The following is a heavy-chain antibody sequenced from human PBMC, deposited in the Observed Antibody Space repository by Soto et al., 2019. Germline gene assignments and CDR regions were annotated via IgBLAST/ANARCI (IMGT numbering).Heavy chain of an antibody. CDR2: ISAYNGNT. J-gene: IGHJ6*02. Sequence: ASVKVSCKASGYTFTSYGISWVRQAPGQGLEWMGWISAYNGNTNYAQKLQGRVTMNTDTSTSTAYMELRSLRSDDTAVYYGARDSRYSYGYYYGMDVWGQGTTVTVSS. V-gene: IGHV1-18*01. CDR3: ARDSRYSYGYYYGMDV. D-gene: IGHD5-18*01. CDR1: GYTFTSYG.